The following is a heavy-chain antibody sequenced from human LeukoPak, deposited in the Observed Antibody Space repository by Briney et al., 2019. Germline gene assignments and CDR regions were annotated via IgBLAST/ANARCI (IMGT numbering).Heavy chain of an antibody. V-gene: IGHV4-39*07. CDR2: INYSGST. J-gene: IGHJ6*03. CDR3: ARGLYDSSGYYYYYYYMDV. Sequence: PSETLSLTCTVSGGSISSTTYYWVWIRQPPGKGLDWIGSINYSGSTYYNPSLKSRVTISVDTSKNQFSLKLSSVTAADTAVYYCARGLYDSSGYYYYYYYMDVWGKGTTVTVSS. D-gene: IGHD3-22*01. CDR1: GGSISSTTYY.